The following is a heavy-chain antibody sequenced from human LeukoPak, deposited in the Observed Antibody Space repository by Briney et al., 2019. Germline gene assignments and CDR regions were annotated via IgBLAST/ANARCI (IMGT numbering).Heavy chain of an antibody. J-gene: IGHJ5*02. Sequence: GGSLRLSCAPSGFTLSGYELIWVRQAPGKGLEWISYISPSGGNIYYADSVKGRFSISRDNAKNALYLQMSSLRAEDTAVYYCGSCAVRGAGEGDDLWGQGTLVTVSS. CDR1: GFTLSGYE. CDR2: ISPSGGNI. V-gene: IGHV3-48*03. D-gene: IGHD3-10*01. CDR3: GSCAVRGAGEGDDL.